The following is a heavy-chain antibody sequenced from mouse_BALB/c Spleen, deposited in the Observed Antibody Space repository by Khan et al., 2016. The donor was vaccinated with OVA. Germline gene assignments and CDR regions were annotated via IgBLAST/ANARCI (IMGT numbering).Heavy chain of an antibody. Sequence: QVQLQQSGAELVRPGVSVKISCKGSGYTFTDYAMHWVKQSHAKSLEWIGVISTYYGDANYSQQFKGKATMTVDKLSHTAYMDLARLTSEDSAIYYCARGRFALYTMDYWSQGTSVTVSS. J-gene: IGHJ4*01. CDR1: GYTFTDYA. CDR3: ARGRFALYTMDY. CDR2: ISTYYGDA. V-gene: IGHV1S137*01.